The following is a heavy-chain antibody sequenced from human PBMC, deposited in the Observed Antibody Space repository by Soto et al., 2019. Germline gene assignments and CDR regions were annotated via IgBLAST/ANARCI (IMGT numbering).Heavy chain of an antibody. CDR3: AKETAAVGWPCFDF. CDR1: GFTFGSYA. CDR2: ISDGGDGT. V-gene: IGHV3-23*01. Sequence: EVQLLESGGGLVQPGGSLRLSCAASGFTFGSYAMSWVRQAPGKGLEWVSGISDGGDGTYYADSVKGRFTISRDNSENTLYLQMNSLRAEDTAVYYCAKETAAVGWPCFDFWGQGTLVTVSS. D-gene: IGHD6-13*01. J-gene: IGHJ4*01.